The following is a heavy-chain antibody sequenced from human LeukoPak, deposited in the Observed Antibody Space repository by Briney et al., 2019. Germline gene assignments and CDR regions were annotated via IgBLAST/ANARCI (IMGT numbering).Heavy chain of an antibody. CDR1: GFTFSSYG. CDR2: IKQDGNEK. CDR3: ARVGYGDYVNHDAFDI. Sequence: GGSLILSCAASGFTFSSYGMSWVRQAPGKGLEWVANIKQDGNEKYYVDSVKGRFTISRDNAKNSLYLQMNSLRAEDTAVYYCARVGYGDYVNHDAFDIWGQGTMVTVSS. V-gene: IGHV3-7*01. D-gene: IGHD4-17*01. J-gene: IGHJ3*02.